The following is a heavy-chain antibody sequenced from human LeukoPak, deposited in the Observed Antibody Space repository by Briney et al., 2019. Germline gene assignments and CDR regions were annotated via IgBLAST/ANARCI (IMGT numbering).Heavy chain of an antibody. CDR3: ARVISGTWLWF. V-gene: IGHV1-69*04. Sequence: GASVKVSCKASGGTFSSYAISWGRQAPGQGLEWMGRIIPTLEIANYAQKFQGRVTISADKSTSTAYMELSSLRPEDTAVYYCARVISGTWLWFWGQGTLVTVSS. CDR1: GGTFSSYA. CDR2: IIPTLEIA. D-gene: IGHD1-14*01. J-gene: IGHJ4*02.